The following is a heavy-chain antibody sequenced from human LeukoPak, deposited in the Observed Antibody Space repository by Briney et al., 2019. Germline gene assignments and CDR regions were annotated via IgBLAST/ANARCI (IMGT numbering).Heavy chain of an antibody. V-gene: IGHV1-2*04. CDR1: GYTFTGYY. J-gene: IGHJ4*02. Sequence: GASVKVSCKASGYTFTGYYMHWVRQAPGQGLEWMGWINPNSGGTNYAQKFQGWVTMTRDTSISTAYMELSRLRSDDTAVYYCAGESRSSGWYGGDFDYWGQGTLVTVSS. CDR3: AGESRSSGWYGGDFDY. D-gene: IGHD6-19*01. CDR2: INPNSGGT.